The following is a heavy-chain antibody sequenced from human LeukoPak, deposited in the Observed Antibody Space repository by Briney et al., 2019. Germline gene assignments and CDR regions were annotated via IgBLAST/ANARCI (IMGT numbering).Heavy chain of an antibody. J-gene: IGHJ6*03. CDR1: GYTFTSYY. CDR3: ARGDNWNYVHYYYYYMDV. CDR2: INPSGGST. V-gene: IGHV1-46*01. D-gene: IGHD1-7*01. Sequence: GASVKVSCKASGYTFTSYYMHWVRQAPGQGLEWMGIINPSGGSTSYAQKFQGRVTMTRDMSTSTVYMELSSLRSEDTAVYYCARGDNWNYVHYYYYYMDVWGKGTTVTVSS.